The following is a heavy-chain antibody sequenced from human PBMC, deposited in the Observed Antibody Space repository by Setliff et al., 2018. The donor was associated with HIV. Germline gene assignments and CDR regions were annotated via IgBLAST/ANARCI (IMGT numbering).Heavy chain of an antibody. D-gene: IGHD5-12*01. J-gene: IGHJ4*02. CDR1: GGTFNTYG. V-gene: IGHV1-69*13. Sequence: ASVKVSCKASGGTFNTYGMNWVRQAPGQGPEWMGGIIPIAKSPSYAQKFQDRVTITADESTRTAYMELSNLRSEDTALYYCARGPLYGYDRGYFDYWGQGTLVTVSS. CDR3: ARGPLYGYDRGYFDY. CDR2: IIPIAKSP.